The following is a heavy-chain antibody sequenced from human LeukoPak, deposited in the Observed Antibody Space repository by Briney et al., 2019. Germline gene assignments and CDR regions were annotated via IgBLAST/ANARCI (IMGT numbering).Heavy chain of an antibody. V-gene: IGHV1-2*02. CDR3: ARDRILYNWFDP. CDR2: INPNSGGT. CDR1: GYTFTGYY. Sequence: ASVKVSCKASGYTFTGYYMHWVRQAPGQGLEWMGWINPNSGGTNYAQKFQGRVTMTRDTSISTAYMELSRLRSDDTAVYYCARDRILYNWFDPWGQGTLVTVPS. J-gene: IGHJ5*02.